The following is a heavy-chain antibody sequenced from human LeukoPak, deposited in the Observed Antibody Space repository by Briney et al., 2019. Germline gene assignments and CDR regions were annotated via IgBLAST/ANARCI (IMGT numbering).Heavy chain of an antibody. CDR3: ARGASSSYKGRYFQH. J-gene: IGHJ1*01. V-gene: IGHV4-34*01. CDR2: INHSGST. CDR1: GGSFSGYY. D-gene: IGHD6-13*01. Sequence: SETLSLTCAVYGGSFSGYYWSWIRQPPGKGLEWIGEINHSGSTNYNPSLKGRVTISVDTSKNQFSLKLSSVTAADTAVYYCARGASSSYKGRYFQHWGQGTLVTVSS.